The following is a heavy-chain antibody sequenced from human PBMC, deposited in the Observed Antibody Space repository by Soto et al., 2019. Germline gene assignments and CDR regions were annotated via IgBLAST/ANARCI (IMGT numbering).Heavy chain of an antibody. CDR1: GFSFSSYA. Sequence: GGSLRLSCVASGFSFSSYAMSWVRQAPGKGLEWVSVISGIDGSTYYADSVKGRFTISRDNSRNTLYLQMNSLRAEDTAVYYCAKDRERDAWYEDYWGQGTLVTVSS. CDR2: ISGIDGST. D-gene: IGHD6-13*01. CDR3: AKDRERDAWYEDY. V-gene: IGHV3-23*01. J-gene: IGHJ4*02.